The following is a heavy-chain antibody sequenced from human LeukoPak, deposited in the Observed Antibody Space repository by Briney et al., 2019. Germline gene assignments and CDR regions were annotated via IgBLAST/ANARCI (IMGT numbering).Heavy chain of an antibody. Sequence: AAVTVSCKASGYTFTSYGISWVRQAPGQGLEWMGWISAYNGNTNYAQKLQGRVTMTTDTSTSTAYMELRSLRSDDTAVYYCARDSGGRVLLWFGELLDPFDYWGQGTLVTVSS. CDR2: ISAYNGNT. CDR3: ARDSGGRVLLWFGELLDPFDY. V-gene: IGHV1-18*01. CDR1: GYTFTSYG. D-gene: IGHD3-10*01. J-gene: IGHJ4*02.